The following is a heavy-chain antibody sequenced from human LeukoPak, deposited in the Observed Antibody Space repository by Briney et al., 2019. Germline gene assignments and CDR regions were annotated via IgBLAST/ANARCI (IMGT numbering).Heavy chain of an antibody. J-gene: IGHJ6*04. CDR1: GGSISSYY. D-gene: IGHD4-17*01. V-gene: IGHV4-59*01. CDR3: VRVTVTTGSMDV. Sequence: SETLSLTCTVSGGSISSYYWSWIRQPPGKGLEWIGYIYYNGSTNYNPSLKSRVTISVDTSKNQFSLKLSSVTAADTAVYYCVRVTVTTGSMDVWGKGTTVTVSS. CDR2: IYYNGST.